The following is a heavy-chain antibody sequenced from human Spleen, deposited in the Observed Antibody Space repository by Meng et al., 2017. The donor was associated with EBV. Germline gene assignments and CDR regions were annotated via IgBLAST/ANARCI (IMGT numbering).Heavy chain of an antibody. CDR2: LIPMLGAP. Sequence: QAQLVQPGAEVRKPGSSVRVSCRASGNTFSHYAVSWVRQAPGQGLEWMGGLIPMLGAPNYAQKFQNRITIVADEFTSAHYMELSSLRSEDTAVYYCASESGRGYTPDYWGQGTLVTVSS. J-gene: IGHJ4*02. CDR1: GNTFSHYA. V-gene: IGHV1-69*01. CDR3: ASESGRGYTPDY. D-gene: IGHD3-10*01.